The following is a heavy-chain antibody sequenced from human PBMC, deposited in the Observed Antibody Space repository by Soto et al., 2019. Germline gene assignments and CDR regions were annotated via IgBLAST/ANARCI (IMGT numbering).Heavy chain of an antibody. V-gene: IGHV4-31*03. CDR1: GGSISSGGYY. J-gene: IGHJ6*03. CDR2: IYYSGST. D-gene: IGHD6-6*01. CDR3: ARVRRPQSYMDV. Sequence: PSETLSLTCTVSGGSISSGGYYWSWIRQHPGKGLEWIGYIYYSGSTYYNPSLKSRVTISVDTSKNQFSLKLSSVTAADTAVYYCARVRRPQSYMDVWGKGTTVNVS.